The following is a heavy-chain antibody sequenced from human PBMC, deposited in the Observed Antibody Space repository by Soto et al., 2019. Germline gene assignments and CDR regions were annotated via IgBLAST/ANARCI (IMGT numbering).Heavy chain of an antibody. V-gene: IGHV1-18*01. J-gene: IGHJ4*02. CDR2: ISAYNGNT. CDR3: ARDGYYDSSGYRSDFDY. CDR1: GYTFTSYG. Sequence: QVQLVQSGAEVKKPGASVKVSCKASGYTFTSYGISWVRQAPGQGLEWMGWISAYNGNTNYTQKLQGRVTMTTDTSTSTAYMELRSLRSDDTAVYYCARDGYYDSSGYRSDFDYWGQGTLVTVSS. D-gene: IGHD3-22*01.